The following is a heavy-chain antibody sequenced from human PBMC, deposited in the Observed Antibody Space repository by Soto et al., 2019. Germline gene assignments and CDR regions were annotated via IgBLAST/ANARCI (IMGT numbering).Heavy chain of an antibody. CDR1: GGTFSTYA. Sequence: QVQLEQSGAEVKQPGSSVRVSCKTSGGTFSTYAINWVRQAPGQGLEWMGSIIPLFGTADYSQKFQGRVTITVDESTRTAYMELSSLRSDDTAVYFCSRPKGTYSSGYYYFDFWGQGTLVTVSS. J-gene: IGHJ4*02. CDR3: SRPKGTYSSGYYYFDF. D-gene: IGHD6-19*01. CDR2: IIPLFGTA. V-gene: IGHV1-69*01.